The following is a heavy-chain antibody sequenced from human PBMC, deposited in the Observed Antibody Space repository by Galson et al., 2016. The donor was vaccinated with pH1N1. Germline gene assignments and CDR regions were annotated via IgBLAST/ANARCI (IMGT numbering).Heavy chain of an antibody. J-gene: IGHJ4*02. V-gene: IGHV1-46*01. CDR2: IDPSGGGT. CDR3: ARDLGRRREF. CDR1: GYTFTTPY. Sequence: SVKVSCKASGYTFTTPYIHWVRQAPGEGLEWMGVIDPSGGGTTYAQKFQARVTMTRDTSTNTVYLDLTRLKSEDTSVYYCARDLGRRREFWGQGTLVTVSS. D-gene: IGHD1-26*01.